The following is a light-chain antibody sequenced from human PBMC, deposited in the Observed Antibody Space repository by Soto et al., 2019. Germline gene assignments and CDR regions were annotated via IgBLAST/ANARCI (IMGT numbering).Light chain of an antibody. CDR2: ATS. J-gene: IGKJ4*01. Sequence: DINMTLSPSSLSAAVLDIVTITCRASQSISSYLNWYQQKPGKAPKLLIYATSSLQSGVPSRFSCSGSGTDFTLTISSLQPEDFATYYCQQVYVYPSTFGGGTRWIS. V-gene: IGKV1-39*01. CDR3: QQVYVYPST. CDR1: QSISSY.